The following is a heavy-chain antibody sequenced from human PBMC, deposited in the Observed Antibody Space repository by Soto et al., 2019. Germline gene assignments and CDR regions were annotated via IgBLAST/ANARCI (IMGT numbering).Heavy chain of an antibody. Sequence: GGSLRLSCAASGFTFSDYYMSWIRQAPGKGLEWVSDISISSGYTNYADSVKGRFTISRDNAKNSLYLQMDSLRAEDTAVYYCARDHTSIGYYYNTYFDFCGPATLVTVS. CDR1: GFTFSDYY. J-gene: IGHJ4*02. CDR2: ISISSGYT. V-gene: IGHV3-11*05. CDR3: ARDHTSIGYYYNTYFDF. D-gene: IGHD3-22*01.